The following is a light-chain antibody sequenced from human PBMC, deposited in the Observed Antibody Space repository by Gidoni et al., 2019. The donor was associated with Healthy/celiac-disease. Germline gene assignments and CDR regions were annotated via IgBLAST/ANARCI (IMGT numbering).Light chain of an antibody. J-gene: IGKJ2*03. CDR2: GSS. Sequence: EIAMTQAPATLSVSPGERATLSCRASQSGSSNLACYQQKPGQAPRLLIYGSSTRATVIPARFSGSGSGTEFTLTISSLHAEDFAVYYCQQYNNWPPSFGQGTKLEIK. V-gene: IGKV3-15*01. CDR1: QSGSSN. CDR3: QQYNNWPPS.